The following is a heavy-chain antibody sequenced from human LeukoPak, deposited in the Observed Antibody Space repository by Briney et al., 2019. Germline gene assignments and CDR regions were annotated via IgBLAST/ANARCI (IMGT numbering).Heavy chain of an antibody. CDR1: GYTFTGYY. CDR2: INPNSGGT. Sequence: ASVKVSCKASGYTFTGYYMHWVRQAPGQGLEWMGWINPNSGGTNYAQKFQGRVTMTRDTSISTAYMELSRLRSDDTAVYYCARDTSFEWELPHDFDYWGQGTLVTVSS. CDR3: ARDTSFEWELPHDFDY. J-gene: IGHJ4*02. D-gene: IGHD1-26*01. V-gene: IGHV1-2*02.